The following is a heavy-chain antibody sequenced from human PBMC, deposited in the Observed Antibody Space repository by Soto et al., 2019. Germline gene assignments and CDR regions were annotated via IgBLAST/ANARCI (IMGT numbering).Heavy chain of an antibody. CDR3: ATLPPRIEVTVLPIPT. D-gene: IGHD2-15*01. V-gene: IGHV4-30-2*01. CDR1: GGSISSGGYS. J-gene: IGHJ5*02. CDR2: IYHSGST. Sequence: TLSLTCTVSGGSISSGGYSWSWIRQPPGKGLEWIGYIYHSGSTYYNPSLKSRVTISVDKSNNQFSLTLKYVTAADTAVYYCATLPPRIEVTVLPIPTWGQGTLVTVSS.